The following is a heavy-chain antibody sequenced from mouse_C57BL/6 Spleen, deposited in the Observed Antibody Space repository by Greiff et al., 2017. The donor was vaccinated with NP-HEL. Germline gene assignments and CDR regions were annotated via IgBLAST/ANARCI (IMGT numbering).Heavy chain of an antibody. Sequence: VQLQQPGAELVRPGSSVKLSCKASGYTFTSYWMHWVKQRPIQGLEWIGNIDPSDSETHYNQKFKDKATLTVDKSSRTAYMQLSSLTSEDSAVYYCARGAIYYGNYEYYFDYWGQGTTLTVSS. CDR1: GYTFTSYW. J-gene: IGHJ2*01. CDR3: ARGAIYYGNYEYYFDY. V-gene: IGHV1-52*01. D-gene: IGHD2-1*01. CDR2: IDPSDSET.